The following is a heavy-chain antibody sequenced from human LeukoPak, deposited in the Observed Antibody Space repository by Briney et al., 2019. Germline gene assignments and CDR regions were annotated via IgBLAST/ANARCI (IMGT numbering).Heavy chain of an antibody. CDR2: IYSDESST. D-gene: IGHD3-10*01. Sequence: GGSLRLSCAASGFTFSDYWMHWVRQAPGKGLEWVSRIYSDESSTYYADSVKGRFTIFRDNAKNTLYLQMNSLRAEDTAMYYCARVSGSRNYYFGAFDIWGQGTMVTVSS. J-gene: IGHJ3*02. CDR1: GFTFSDYW. CDR3: ARVSGSRNYYFGAFDI. V-gene: IGHV3-74*01.